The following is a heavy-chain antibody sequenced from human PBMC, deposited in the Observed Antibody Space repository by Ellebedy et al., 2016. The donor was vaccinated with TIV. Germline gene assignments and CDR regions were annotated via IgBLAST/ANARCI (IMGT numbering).Heavy chain of an antibody. D-gene: IGHD1-14*01. CDR2: IYPGDSDT. CDR3: ARDSGLDY. J-gene: IGHJ4*02. CDR1: GYSFTNYW. V-gene: IGHV5-51*01. Sequence: GESLKIPCQASGYSFTNYWLGCVRQLPGKGLEWLRIIYPGDSDTRYSPSFEGQVTISVDKSISTAYLQWSSLKASDTAMYYCARDSGLDYWGQGTLVTVSS.